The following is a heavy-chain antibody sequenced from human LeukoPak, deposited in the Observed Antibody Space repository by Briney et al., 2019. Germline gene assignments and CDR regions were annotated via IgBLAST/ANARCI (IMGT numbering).Heavy chain of an antibody. J-gene: IGHJ3*02. CDR1: GGSISSSSYY. CDR3: ARGHGVVAASDDAFDI. D-gene: IGHD2-2*01. Sequence: PSETLSLTCTVSGGSISSSSYYWGWIRQPPGKGLEWIGSIYYSGSTYYNPSLKSRVTISVDTSKNQFSLKLSSVTAADTAVYYCARGHGVVAASDDAFDIWGQGTMVTVSS. CDR2: IYYSGST. V-gene: IGHV4-39*07.